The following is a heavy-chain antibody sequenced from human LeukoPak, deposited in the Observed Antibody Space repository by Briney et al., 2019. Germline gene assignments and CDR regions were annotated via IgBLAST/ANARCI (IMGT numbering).Heavy chain of an antibody. V-gene: IGHV3-20*04. CDR3: ARMEPRGTFPGDYMDV. CDR2: INWRGGNT. CDR1: GFSFDDYG. Sequence: PGGSLTLSCVVSGFSFDDYGMSWVRHAPGKGLEWVSGINWRGGNTLHGHSVKGRYTTSRDNAKRSLHLQMNSLRAEDTALYYCARMEPRGTFPGDYMDVWGKGTTVTVSS. J-gene: IGHJ6*03. D-gene: IGHD2/OR15-2a*01.